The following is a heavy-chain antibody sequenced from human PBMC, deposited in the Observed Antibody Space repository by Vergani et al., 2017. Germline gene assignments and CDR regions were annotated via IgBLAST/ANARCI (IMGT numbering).Heavy chain of an antibody. CDR2: IIPIFGTA. D-gene: IGHD6-19*01. V-gene: IGHV1-69*18. CDR1: GGTFSSYA. J-gene: IGHJ5*02. CDR3: ARVKAVAGTAEQPGVHNWFDP. Sequence: QVQLVQSGAEVKKPGSSVKVSCKASGGTFSSYAISWVRQAPGQGLEWMGRIIPIFGTANYAQKFQGRVTITADESTSTAYMELSSLRSEDTAVNYCARVKAVAGTAEQPGVHNWFDPWGKGTLVTVSS.